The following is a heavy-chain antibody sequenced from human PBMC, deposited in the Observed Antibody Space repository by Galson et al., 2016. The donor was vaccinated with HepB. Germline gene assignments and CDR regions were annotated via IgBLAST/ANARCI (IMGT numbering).Heavy chain of an antibody. CDR3: ARGHVGCTNCHLYFDY. CDR2: IEGDANHI. Sequence: SLRLSCAASGFNIRDYSMNWLRQAPGKGLEWVSRIEGDANHIHYRHSLKGRFTISRDIAKNSLYLEMSGLGAADTAVYYCARGHVGCTNCHLYFDYWGQGTLVTVSS. J-gene: IGHJ4*01. V-gene: IGHV3-21*01. CDR1: GFNIRDYS. D-gene: IGHD1-1*01.